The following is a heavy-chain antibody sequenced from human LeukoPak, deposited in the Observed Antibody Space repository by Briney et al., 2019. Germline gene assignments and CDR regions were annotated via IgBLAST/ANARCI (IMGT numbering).Heavy chain of an antibody. D-gene: IGHD3-22*01. V-gene: IGHV3-72*01. CDR2: TRNKANSYTT. J-gene: IGHJ4*02. CDR3: ARAISDSNGYYYFDY. CDR1: GFTFSDHY. Sequence: GGSLRLSCAASGFTFSDHYMDWVRQAPGKGLEWVGPTRNKANSYTTEYAASVKGRFTISRDESKNSLYLQMNSLNTEDTAVYYCARAISDSNGYYYFDYWGQGTLVTVSS.